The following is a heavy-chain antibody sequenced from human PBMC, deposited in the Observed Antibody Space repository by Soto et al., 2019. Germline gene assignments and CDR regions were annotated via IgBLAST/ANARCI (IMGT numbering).Heavy chain of an antibody. V-gene: IGHV3-30*18. CDR2: ISYDGSNK. D-gene: IGHD3-10*01. CDR1: GFTFSSYG. Sequence: GGSLRLSCAASGFTFSSYGMHWVRQAPGKGLEWVAVISYDGSNKYYADSVKGRFTISRDNSKNTLYLQMNSLRAEDTAVYYCAKDGGPPITPIDAFDIWGQGTMVTVSS. J-gene: IGHJ3*02. CDR3: AKDGGPPITPIDAFDI.